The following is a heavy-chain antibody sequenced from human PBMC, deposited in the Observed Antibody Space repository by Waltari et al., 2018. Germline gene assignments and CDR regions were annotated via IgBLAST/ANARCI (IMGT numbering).Heavy chain of an antibody. CDR3: ARTIAASDFDY. V-gene: IGHV2-5*01. D-gene: IGHD6-6*01. J-gene: IGHJ4*02. CDR1: GFSLSTSRVG. Sequence: QITLKESGPTLVKPTQTLTLTCPFPGFSLSTSRVGVGWIRQRPGKALEWLALLYWNDDKRYSPSLKSRLTITKDTSKNQVVLTMTNMDPVDTATYYCARTIAASDFDYWGQGTLVTVSS. CDR2: LYWNDDK.